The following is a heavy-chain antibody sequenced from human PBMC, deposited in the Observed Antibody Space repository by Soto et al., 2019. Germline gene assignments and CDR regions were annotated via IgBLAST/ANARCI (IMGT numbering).Heavy chain of an antibody. CDR3: AKARDQQWVRLPFDY. V-gene: IGHV3-23*01. CDR2: FSATSENT. J-gene: IGHJ4*02. D-gene: IGHD6-19*01. Sequence: EVQLLESGGGLVQPGGSLRLSCVGSGFFFSSYTMTWVRQAPGKGLEWVSSFSATSENTYYADSVRGRFTISRDNSKNTLLLQMSSLSAEDTAIYYCAKARDQQWVRLPFDYWGQGILVIVSS. CDR1: GFFFSSYT.